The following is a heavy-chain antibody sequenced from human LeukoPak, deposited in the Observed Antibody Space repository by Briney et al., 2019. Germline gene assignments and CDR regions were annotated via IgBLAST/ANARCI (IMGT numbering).Heavy chain of an antibody. Sequence: GGSLRLSCVASGFTFNLYAMNWVRQAPGKGLEWVSGISGSGGSTYYADSVKGRFTISRDNSKGTLSLQMNSLRDDDTAVYFCAKGLSRAFGTYYFDFWGRGTLVTVSS. CDR1: GFTFNLYA. D-gene: IGHD3-10*01. CDR2: ISGSGGST. CDR3: AKGLSRAFGTYYFDF. V-gene: IGHV3-23*01. J-gene: IGHJ4*02.